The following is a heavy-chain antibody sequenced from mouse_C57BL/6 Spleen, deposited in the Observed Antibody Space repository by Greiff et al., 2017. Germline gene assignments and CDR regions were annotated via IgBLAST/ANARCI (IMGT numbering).Heavy chain of an antibody. Sequence: VQLQQSGAELVRPGASVTLSCKASGYTFTDYEMHWVKQTPVHGLEWIGAIDPETGGTAYNQKFKGKATLTADKSSSTAYMELRSLTSEDSAVYYCTRFDYGSSSDYWGQGTTLTVSS. CDR2: IDPETGGT. J-gene: IGHJ2*01. V-gene: IGHV1-15*01. D-gene: IGHD1-1*01. CDR3: TRFDYGSSSDY. CDR1: GYTFTDYE.